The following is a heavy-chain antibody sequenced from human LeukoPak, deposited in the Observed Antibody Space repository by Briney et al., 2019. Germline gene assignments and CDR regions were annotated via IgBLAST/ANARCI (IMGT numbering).Heavy chain of an antibody. Sequence: GGSLRLSCAASGFTFSSYWMHWVRQAPGKGLVWVSRINSDGSSTSYADSVKGRFTISRDNAKNTLYLQMNSLRAEDTAVYYCARGYIVVVPAAMTDYWGQGTLVTVSS. D-gene: IGHD2-2*01. V-gene: IGHV3-74*01. J-gene: IGHJ4*02. CDR3: ARGYIVVVPAAMTDY. CDR2: INSDGSST. CDR1: GFTFSSYW.